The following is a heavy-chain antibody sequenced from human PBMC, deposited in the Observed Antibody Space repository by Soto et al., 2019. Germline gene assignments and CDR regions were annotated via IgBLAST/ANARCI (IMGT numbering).Heavy chain of an antibody. V-gene: IGHV1-69*12. D-gene: IGHD1-1*01. CDR2: IIPIFGTA. Sequence: QVQLVQSGAEVKKPGSSVKVSCKASGGTFSSYAISWVRQAPGQGLEWMGGIIPIFGTANYAQKFQGRVTITADESTSTAYMELSSLRSEDTAVYYCASWKRGLHNSVGSRPFDYWGQGTLVTVSS. CDR3: ASWKRGLHNSVGSRPFDY. J-gene: IGHJ4*02. CDR1: GGTFSSYA.